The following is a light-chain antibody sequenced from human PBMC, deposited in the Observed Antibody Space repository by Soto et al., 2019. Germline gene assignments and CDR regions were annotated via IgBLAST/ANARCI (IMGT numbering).Light chain of an antibody. J-gene: IGLJ1*01. CDR2: DVS. CDR1: SSDVGGYNY. CDR3: SSYAGSSLV. V-gene: IGLV2-8*01. Sequence: SVLTQPPSASGSPGQSVTISCTGTSSDVGGYNYVSWYQQHPGKAPKLIIYDVSKRPSGVPDRFSGSKSGNTASLTVSGLQAEDEADYYCSSYAGSSLVFGTGTKVTVL.